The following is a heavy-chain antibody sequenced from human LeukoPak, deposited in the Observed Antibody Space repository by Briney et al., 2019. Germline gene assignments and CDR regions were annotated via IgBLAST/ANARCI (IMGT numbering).Heavy chain of an antibody. D-gene: IGHD3-22*01. J-gene: IGHJ4*02. V-gene: IGHV4-34*01. CDR1: GGSFSGYY. CDR2: INHSGST. CDR3: ARGRYYYDSSGYSSPGGY. Sequence: SETLSLTCAVYGGSFSGYYWSWIRQPPGKGLEWIGEINHSGSTNYNPSLKSRVTISVDTSKSQFSLRLSSVTAADTAVYYCARGRYYYDSSGYSSPGGYWGQGTLVTVSS.